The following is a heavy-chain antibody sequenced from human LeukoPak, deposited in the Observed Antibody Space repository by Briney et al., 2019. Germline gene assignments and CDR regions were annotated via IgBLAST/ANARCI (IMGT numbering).Heavy chain of an antibody. J-gene: IGHJ5*02. D-gene: IGHD2-15*01. CDR3: ARDCSGGSCYVA. CDR1: GGTFSSYA. CDR2: IIPIFGTA. V-gene: IGHV1-69*13. Sequence: VASVKVSCKASGGTFSSYAIRWVRQAPGQGLEWMGGIIPIFGTANYAQKFQGRVTITADESTSTAYMELSSLRSEDTAVYYCARDCSGGSCYVAWGQGTLVTVSS.